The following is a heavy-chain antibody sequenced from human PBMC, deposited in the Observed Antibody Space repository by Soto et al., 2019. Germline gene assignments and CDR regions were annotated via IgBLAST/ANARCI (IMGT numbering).Heavy chain of an antibody. D-gene: IGHD6-13*01. V-gene: IGHV1-3*01. J-gene: IGHJ5*02. CDR2: INAGNGNT. CDR1: GYTFTSYA. CDR3: ARENSSSWYIDAGFDP. Sequence: ASVKVSCKASGYTFTSYAMHWVRQAPGQRLEWMGWINAGNGNTKYSQKFQGRVTITRDTSASTAYMELSSLRSEDTAVYYCARENSSSWYIDAGFDPWGQGTLVTVSS.